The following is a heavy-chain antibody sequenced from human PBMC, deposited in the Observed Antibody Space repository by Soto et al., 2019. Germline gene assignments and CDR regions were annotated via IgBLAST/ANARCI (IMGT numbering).Heavy chain of an antibody. J-gene: IGHJ5*02. Sequence: SVKVSCKASGGTFSSYTISWVRQPPGQGLEWMGRIIPILGIANYAQKFQGRVTITADKSTSTAYMELSSLRSEDTAVYYCARSSTSTNWFDPWGQGTLVTVSS. CDR2: IIPILGIA. CDR3: ARSSTSTNWFDP. CDR1: GGTFSSYT. D-gene: IGHD6-6*01. V-gene: IGHV1-69*02.